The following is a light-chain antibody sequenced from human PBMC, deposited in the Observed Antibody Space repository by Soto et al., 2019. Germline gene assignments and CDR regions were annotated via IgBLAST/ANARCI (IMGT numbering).Light chain of an antibody. V-gene: IGKV3-15*01. CDR3: HQYNKWPPIT. J-gene: IGKJ5*01. Sequence: IVMTQSPAALSVTQGERATLSCRASHSVRSDLAWYQQKPGQSPRLLIFDASTRATGIPARFSGSGSGTEFTLTISNLQSEDFAVYYCHQYNKWPPITFGQGRLL. CDR1: HSVRSD. CDR2: DAS.